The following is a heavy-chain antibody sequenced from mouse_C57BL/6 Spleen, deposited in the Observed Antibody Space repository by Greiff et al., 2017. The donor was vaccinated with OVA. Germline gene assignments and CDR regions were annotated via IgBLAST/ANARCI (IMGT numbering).Heavy chain of an antibody. CDR1: GYAFSSSW. V-gene: IGHV1-82*01. J-gene: IGHJ3*01. CDR3: ANSDYTFWFAY. D-gene: IGHD2-5*01. CDR2: IYPGDGDT. Sequence: VQLQQSGPELVKPGASVKISCKASGYAFSSSWMNWVKQRPGKGLEWIGRIYPGDGDTNYNGKFKGKATLTADKSSSTAYMQLSSLTSEDSAVYFCANSDYTFWFAYWGQGSLVTVSA.